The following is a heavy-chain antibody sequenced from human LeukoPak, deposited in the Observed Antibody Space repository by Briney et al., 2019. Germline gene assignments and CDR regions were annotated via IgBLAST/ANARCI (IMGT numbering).Heavy chain of an antibody. Sequence: PGGSLRLSCAASGFPFSDHYMIWIRQAPGKGLEWVSSISSSSSYIYYADSVKGRFTISRDNAKNTLYLQMNSLRAEDTAVYYCAKPRDPGIVATGFLNWGQGTLVTVSS. D-gene: IGHD5-12*01. CDR2: ISSSSSYI. CDR1: GFPFSDHY. J-gene: IGHJ4*02. CDR3: AKPRDPGIVATGFLN. V-gene: IGHV3-11*03.